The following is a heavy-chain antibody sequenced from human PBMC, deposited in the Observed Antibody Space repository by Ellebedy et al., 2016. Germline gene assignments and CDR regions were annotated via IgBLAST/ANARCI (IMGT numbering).Heavy chain of an antibody. J-gene: IGHJ5*02. Sequence: ASVKVSCKASGYIFTGYFMHWVRQAPGQGLEWMAWINPNSGGTKYAQQFQARVTLTRDTSINTAYMELYSLRSDDTAVYYCTRGFSIAVAGNWFDPWGQGTLVTVSS. CDR3: TRGFSIAVAGNWFDP. D-gene: IGHD6-19*01. CDR2: INPNSGGT. CDR1: GYIFTGYF. V-gene: IGHV1-2*02.